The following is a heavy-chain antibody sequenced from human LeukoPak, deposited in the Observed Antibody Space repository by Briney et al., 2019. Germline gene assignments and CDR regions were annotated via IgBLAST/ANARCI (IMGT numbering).Heavy chain of an antibody. CDR1: GGSISSSSYY. D-gene: IGHD3-10*01. CDR2: IYYSGST. V-gene: IGHV4-39*01. CDR3: ASITMVRGALYYFDY. J-gene: IGHJ4*02. Sequence: ETLSLTCTVSGGSISSSSYYWGRIRQPPGKGLEWIGSIYYSGSTYYNPSLKSRVTISVDTSKNQFSLKLSSVTAADTAVYYCASITMVRGALYYFDYWGLGTLVPVSS.